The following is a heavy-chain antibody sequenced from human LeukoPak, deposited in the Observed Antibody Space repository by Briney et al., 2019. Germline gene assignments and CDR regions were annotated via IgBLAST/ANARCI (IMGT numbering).Heavy chain of an antibody. D-gene: IGHD2-15*01. Sequence: PWRSLRLSCAASGFTFSSYSMNWVRQAPGKGLEWVSSISSSSSYIYYADSVKGRFTISRDNAKNSLYLQMNSLRAEDTAVYYCAREAVVVVAPFDYWGQGTLVTVSS. V-gene: IGHV3-21*01. CDR1: GFTFSSYS. CDR2: ISSSSSYI. J-gene: IGHJ4*02. CDR3: AREAVVVVAPFDY.